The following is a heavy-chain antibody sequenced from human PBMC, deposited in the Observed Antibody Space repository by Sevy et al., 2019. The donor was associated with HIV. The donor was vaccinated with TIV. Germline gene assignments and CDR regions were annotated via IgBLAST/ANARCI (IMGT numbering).Heavy chain of an antibody. CDR1: GYTFTAYH. CDR3: SRETWYFAN. CDR2: VYPNSGDT. J-gene: IGHJ4*02. V-gene: IGHV1-2*02. Sequence: ASVKVSCKTSGYTFTAYHMHWMRQAPGQGLEWMGWVYPNSGDTEYAQKFQGRVTMTTDTSINTVYTELSGLRSDDTAMYYCSRETWYFANWGQGTLVTVSS. D-gene: IGHD6-13*01.